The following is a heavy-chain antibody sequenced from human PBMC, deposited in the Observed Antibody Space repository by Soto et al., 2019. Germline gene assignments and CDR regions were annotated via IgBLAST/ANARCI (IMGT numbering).Heavy chain of an antibody. CDR2: LYHSGRP. CDR1: RYCITNTNN. Sequence: SETRSRTCPVARYCITNTNNRGWNRQPPERKLEWIGRLYHSGRPCYNPSLKSRVTISLDTSKNQFSLKLSSVTAADTAVYYCARISSGGYFHWCDPRGQGSLVTVSS. D-gene: IGHD3-22*01. V-gene: IGHV4-38-2*01. CDR3: ARISSGGYFHWCDP. J-gene: IGHJ5*02.